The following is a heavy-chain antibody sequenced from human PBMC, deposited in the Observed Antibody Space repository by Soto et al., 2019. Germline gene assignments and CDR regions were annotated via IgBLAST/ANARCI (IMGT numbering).Heavy chain of an antibody. D-gene: IGHD3-10*01. V-gene: IGHV3-66*01. Sequence: GGSLRLSCAASGFTFSSNYMSWVRQAPGKGLEWVSVIYSGGSTNYADSVKGRFTISRDNSKNMLYLQMNSLRAEDTAVYYCAREIGDTMAMGYYYYMDVWGKGTTVTVSS. CDR1: GFTFSSNY. J-gene: IGHJ6*03. CDR3: AREIGDTMAMGYYYYMDV. CDR2: IYSGGST.